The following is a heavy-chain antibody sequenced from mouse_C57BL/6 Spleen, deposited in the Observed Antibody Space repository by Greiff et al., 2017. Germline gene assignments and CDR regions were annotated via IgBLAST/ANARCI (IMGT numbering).Heavy chain of an antibody. D-gene: IGHD1-1*01. CDR1: GYTFTDYY. CDR3: ATTVVDMDY. J-gene: IGHJ4*01. V-gene: IGHV1-26*01. CDR2: INPNNGGT. Sequence: VQLQQSGPELVKPGASVKISCKASGYTFTDYYMNWVKQSHGKSLEWIGDINPNNGGTSYNQKFKGKATLPVDKSSSTAYMELRSLTSEDSAVYYCATTVVDMDYWGQGTSVTVSS.